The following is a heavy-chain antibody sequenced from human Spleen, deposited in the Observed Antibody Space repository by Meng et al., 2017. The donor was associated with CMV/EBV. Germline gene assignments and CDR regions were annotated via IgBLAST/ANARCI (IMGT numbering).Heavy chain of an antibody. D-gene: IGHD2-2*01. CDR1: YSFTSYW. CDR3: ARGGYCSSTSCHGADY. V-gene: IGHV5-51*01. J-gene: IGHJ4*02. CDR2: IYPGDSDT. Sequence: YSFTSYWIGWVRQMPGKGLEWMGIIYPGDSDTRYSPSFQGQVTISADKSISTAYLQWSSLKASDTAMYYCARGGYCSSTSCHGADYWGQGTLVTVSS.